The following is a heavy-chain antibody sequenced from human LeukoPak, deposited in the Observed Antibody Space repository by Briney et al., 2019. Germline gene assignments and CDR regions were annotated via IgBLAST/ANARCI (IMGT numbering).Heavy chain of an antibody. V-gene: IGHV4-59*08. CDR2: IYYSGST. CDR3: ARSHDLTGYTFDY. Sequence: PSETLPLTCTVSGGSISSYYWSWIRQPPGKGLEWIGYIYYSGSTKYNPSLKSRVTISVDTSKNQFSLRLSSVTAADTAVYYCARSHDLTGYTFDYWGQGTLVTVSS. D-gene: IGHD3-9*01. J-gene: IGHJ4*02. CDR1: GGSISSYY.